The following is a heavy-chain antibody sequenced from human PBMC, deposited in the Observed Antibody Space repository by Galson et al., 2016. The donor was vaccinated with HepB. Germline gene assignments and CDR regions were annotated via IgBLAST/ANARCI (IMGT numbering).Heavy chain of an antibody. V-gene: IGHV4-4*02. J-gene: IGHJ4*02. Sequence: SETLSLTCTVSGDSISNNYRWSWLRQSPGQGLEWLGEIHQTGTANYNPSFTSRATISVDKSKNQISLRLASLTAADTAMYYCARGTLGTTATMAFDYWGQGTLVTVAA. CDR2: IHQTGTA. D-gene: IGHD1/OR15-1a*01. CDR1: GDSISNNYR. CDR3: ARGTLGTTATMAFDY.